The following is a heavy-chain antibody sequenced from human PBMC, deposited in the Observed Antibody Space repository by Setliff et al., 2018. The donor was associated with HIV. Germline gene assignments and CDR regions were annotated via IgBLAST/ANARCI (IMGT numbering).Heavy chain of an antibody. CDR3: ARDFPYSGSWYFDY. CDR1: GYTFTSYT. Sequence: ASVKVSCKSSGYTFTSYTMHWVRQAPGQRLEWMGRINAGNGNTKYSQKFQGRVTITRDTSATTAYMELSSLRSADTAVYYCARDFPYSGSWYFDYWGQGTLVTVSS. D-gene: IGHD6-13*01. CDR2: INAGNGNT. V-gene: IGHV1-3*01. J-gene: IGHJ4*02.